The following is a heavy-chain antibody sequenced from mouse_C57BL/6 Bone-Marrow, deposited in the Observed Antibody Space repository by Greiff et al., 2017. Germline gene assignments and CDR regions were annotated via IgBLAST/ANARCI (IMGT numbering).Heavy chain of an antibody. J-gene: IGHJ3*01. CDR2: IWSGGST. D-gene: IGHD3-1*01. V-gene: IGHV2-2*01. Sequence: VQLVESGPGLVQPSQSLSITCTVSGFSLTSYGVHWVRQSPGKGLEWLGVIWSGGSTDNNAAFISRLSISKDNSKSQVFFKMNSLQADDTAIYYCARSGRWFAYWGQGTLVTVSA. CDR3: ARSGRWFAY. CDR1: GFSLTSYG.